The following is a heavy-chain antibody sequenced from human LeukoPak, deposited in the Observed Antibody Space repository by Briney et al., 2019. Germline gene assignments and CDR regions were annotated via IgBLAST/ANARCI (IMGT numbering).Heavy chain of an antibody. J-gene: IGHJ5*02. D-gene: IGHD3-22*01. CDR1: GGSIFSGDYY. V-gene: IGHV4-30-4*01. CDR2: IYYNGIT. Sequence: SETLSLTCTVSGGSIFSGDYYWNWIRQPPGKGLEWFGYIYYNGITYYNPSLESRVTISVDTSKNQFSLKLSSVTAADTAVYYCARGDYNDGAGYLDHWGQGTLVPVSS. CDR3: ARGDYNDGAGYLDH.